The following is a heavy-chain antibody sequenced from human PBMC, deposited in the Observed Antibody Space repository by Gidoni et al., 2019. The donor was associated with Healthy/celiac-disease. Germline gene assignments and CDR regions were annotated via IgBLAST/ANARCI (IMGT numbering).Heavy chain of an antibody. D-gene: IGHD1-26*01. Sequence: EVQLVEAGGGLVQPGGSLGLACAASGLTFSSYAMSWVREAPGKGLVCVLAISGSGGSTSYADSVKGRFTISRDNSNNTLYLQMNSLRAEDTAVYYCAKSRYSGTSVPDYWGQGTLVTVSS. CDR3: AKSRYSGTSVPDY. CDR2: ISGSGGST. V-gene: IGHV3-23*04. J-gene: IGHJ4*02. CDR1: GLTFSSYA.